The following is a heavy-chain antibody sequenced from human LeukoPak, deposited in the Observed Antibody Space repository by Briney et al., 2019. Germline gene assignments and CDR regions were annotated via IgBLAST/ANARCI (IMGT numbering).Heavy chain of an antibody. D-gene: IGHD3-16*02. V-gene: IGHV1-18*01. CDR1: GYTFTSYG. CDR3: ARAGYDYVWGSYRYFDY. CDR2: ISAYNGNT. J-gene: IGHJ4*02. Sequence: ASVKVSCKASGYTFTSYGISWVRQAPGQGLEWMGWISAYNGNTNYAQKLQVRVTMTTDTSTSTAYMELRSLRSDDTAVYYCARAGYDYVWGSYRYFDYWGQGTLVTVSS.